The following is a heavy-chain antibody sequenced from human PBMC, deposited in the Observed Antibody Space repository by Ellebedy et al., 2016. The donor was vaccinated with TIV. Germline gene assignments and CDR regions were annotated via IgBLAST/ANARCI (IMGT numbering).Heavy chain of an antibody. J-gene: IGHJ4*02. CDR2: IKEDGSRT. D-gene: IGHD2-15*01. CDR3: ATGARSEGGY. V-gene: IGHV3-7*01. Sequence: ESLKISCAASGYSFADFAMHWVRQAPGKGLEWVANIKEDGSRTTYVDSVRGRFTISRDNAKNSLYLQMNSLRAEDTAVYYCATGARSEGGYWGQGTLVTVSS. CDR1: GYSFADFA.